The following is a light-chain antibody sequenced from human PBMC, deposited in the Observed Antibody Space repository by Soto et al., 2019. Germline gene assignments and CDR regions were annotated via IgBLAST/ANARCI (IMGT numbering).Light chain of an antibody. Sequence: QSALTQPASVSGSPGQSITISCTGTSSDIGTYNYVSWYQQHPGKAPKVMIYDVSNRPSGVSNRFSGSKSGNTASLTISGLQAEDAADYYCSSYTASSTSGIFGGGTKLTVL. V-gene: IGLV2-14*03. CDR3: SSYTASSTSGI. J-gene: IGLJ2*01. CDR2: DVS. CDR1: SSDIGTYNY.